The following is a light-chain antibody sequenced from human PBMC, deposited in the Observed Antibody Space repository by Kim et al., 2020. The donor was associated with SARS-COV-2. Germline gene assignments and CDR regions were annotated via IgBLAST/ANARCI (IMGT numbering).Light chain of an antibody. V-gene: IGKV3-11*01. CDR2: AAT. CDR3: QQRCLYPLT. CDR1: QSISRA. J-gene: IGKJ4*01. Sequence: LCPGTSATRPGRASQSISRACTRHKQKHGPAPRIRIYAATTRATRTRARFSGSGSGTDFTLSISSLEPADVAYYYCQQRCLYPLTFGEGTKVDIK.